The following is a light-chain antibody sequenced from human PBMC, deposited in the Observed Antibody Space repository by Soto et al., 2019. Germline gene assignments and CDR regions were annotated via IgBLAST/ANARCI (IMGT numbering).Light chain of an antibody. CDR2: GAS. CDR1: QSVDSSY. V-gene: IGKV3-20*01. Sequence: EIVLTQSPDTLSLSPGERATLSCRASQSVDSSYLAWFQQKPGQAPRLLIYGASIRASGIPDRFSGSGSGTDFTLTISRLEPEDFAVYYCQQCGSSPPYTFGQGTNLEI. CDR3: QQCGSSPPYT. J-gene: IGKJ2*01.